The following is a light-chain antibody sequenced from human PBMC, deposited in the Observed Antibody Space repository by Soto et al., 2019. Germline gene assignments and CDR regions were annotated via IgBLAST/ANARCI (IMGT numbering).Light chain of an antibody. Sequence: QPVLTQPPSASGTPGQRVTISCSGSSSNIGSNTVNWYQQLPGTAPKLLIYSHNQRPSGVPDRFSGSKSGTSASLAISGLQSEDEADYYCAAWDDSLNGRVFGTGTKLTVL. V-gene: IGLV1-44*01. CDR3: AAWDDSLNGRV. J-gene: IGLJ1*01. CDR1: SSNIGSNT. CDR2: SHN.